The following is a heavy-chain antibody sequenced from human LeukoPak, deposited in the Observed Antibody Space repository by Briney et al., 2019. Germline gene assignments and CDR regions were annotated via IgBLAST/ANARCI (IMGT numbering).Heavy chain of an antibody. J-gene: IGHJ6*02. V-gene: IGHV3-23*01. CDR1: GFTFSNYA. Sequence: GGSLRLSGAASGFTFSNYAMTWVRQAPGKGLEWVSAISASGTSTYYADSVKGRFTISRDNSKNTLYLQMSSLRAEDTAVYFCAKGNFLLRNGMDVWGQGTTVTVSS. CDR3: AKGNFLLRNGMDV. D-gene: IGHD2-15*01. CDR2: ISASGTST.